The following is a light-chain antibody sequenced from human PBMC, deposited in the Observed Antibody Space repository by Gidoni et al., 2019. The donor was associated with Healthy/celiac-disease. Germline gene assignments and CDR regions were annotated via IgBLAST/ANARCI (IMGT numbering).Light chain of an antibody. CDR3: MQAPGT. V-gene: IGKV2-28*01. CDR2: LGS. Sequence: DSVMTQSPLSLPVTPGEPASISCRSSQSLLHSNGYNYLDWYLQKQGQSPQLLIYLGSNRASGVPDRFSGSGSGTDFTLKISRVEAEDVGVYYCMQAPGTFXXXTKLEIK. CDR1: QSLLHSNGYNY. J-gene: IGKJ2*02.